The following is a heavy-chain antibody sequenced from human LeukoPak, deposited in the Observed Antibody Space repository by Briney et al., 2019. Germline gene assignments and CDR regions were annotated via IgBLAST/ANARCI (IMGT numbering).Heavy chain of an antibody. CDR2: MNPNSGGT. CDR1: GYTFTSYD. Sequence: VASVKVSCKASGYTFTSYDINWVRQATGQGLEWMGWMNPNSGGTNYAQKFQGRVTMTRDTSISTAYMELSRLRSDDTAVYYCARVRFAMVRGVTGFDYWGQGTLVTVSS. CDR3: ARVRFAMVRGVTGFDY. J-gene: IGHJ4*02. V-gene: IGHV1-2*02. D-gene: IGHD3-10*01.